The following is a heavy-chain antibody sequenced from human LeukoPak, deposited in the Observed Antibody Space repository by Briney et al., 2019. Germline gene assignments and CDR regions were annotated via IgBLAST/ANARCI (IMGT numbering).Heavy chain of an antibody. CDR1: GFTFSSYN. J-gene: IGHJ4*02. Sequence: GGSLRLSCPASGFTFSSYNINWVGQVTVLGLQWVSSITSSGSYIFYADPVKGRFTISRDNAKNSLYLQMNSLGAEDTAIYYCARYSGTYRDYWGQGTLVTVSS. CDR3: ARYSGTYRDY. V-gene: IGHV3-21*01. D-gene: IGHD3-10*01. CDR2: ITSSGSYI.